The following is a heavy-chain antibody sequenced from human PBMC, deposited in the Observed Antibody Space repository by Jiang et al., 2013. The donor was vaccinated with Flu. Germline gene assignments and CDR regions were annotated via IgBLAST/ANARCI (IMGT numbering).Heavy chain of an antibody. D-gene: IGHD1-26*01. Sequence: SGAEVKKPGTSVKVSCKASGHSFSNSAVHWVRQARGQRLEWIGWIGIGSGNTNYAQKFQESVTITRDMSTSTAYMELSSLRSEDTAVYYCAADPTGAIVGANFEYWGQGTLVTVSS. CDR1: GHSFSNSA. CDR3: AADPTGAIVGANFEY. J-gene: IGHJ4*02. CDR2: IGIGSGNT. V-gene: IGHV1-58*01.